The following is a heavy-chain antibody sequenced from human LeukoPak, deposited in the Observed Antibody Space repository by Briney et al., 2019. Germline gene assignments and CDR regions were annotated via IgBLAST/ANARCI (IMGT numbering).Heavy chain of an antibody. CDR1: GGSISSGGYY. D-gene: IGHD2-15*01. CDR2: IYYSGST. CDR3: ARTGGVAATTPGAYWFDP. Sequence: SETLSLTCTVSGGSISSGGYYWSWIRQHPGKGLEWIGYIYYSGSTYYNPSLKSRVTISVDTSKNQFSLKLSSVTAADTAVYYCARTGGVAATTPGAYWFDPWGQGTLVTVPS. V-gene: IGHV4-31*03. J-gene: IGHJ5*02.